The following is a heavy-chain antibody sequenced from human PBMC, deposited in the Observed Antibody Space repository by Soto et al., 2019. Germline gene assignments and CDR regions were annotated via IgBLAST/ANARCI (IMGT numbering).Heavy chain of an antibody. D-gene: IGHD3-16*01. J-gene: IGHJ4*02. Sequence: QVQLVESGGGVVQPGTSLRLSCVGSGFTFRSYVIHWVRQAPCKGLEWVALTSYDGPNNYYGDSVKGRFTISRDNSKNTVDLQMDSLRLEDTSLYYCARWGTTGGLDVWGPGTLVSVSS. CDR3: ARWGTTGGLDV. CDR2: TSYDGPNN. CDR1: GFTFRSYV. V-gene: IGHV3-30*19.